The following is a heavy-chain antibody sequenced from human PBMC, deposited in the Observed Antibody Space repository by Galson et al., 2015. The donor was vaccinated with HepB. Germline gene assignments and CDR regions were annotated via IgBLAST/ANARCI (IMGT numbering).Heavy chain of an antibody. V-gene: IGHV3-33*01. D-gene: IGHD6-19*01. J-gene: IGHJ6*02. CDR3: ARVGGGACSSGWEHTIGNYYYYYGMDV. CDR1: GFTFSSYG. CDR2: IWHDGSNK. Sequence: SLRLSCAASGFTFSSYGMHWVRQAPGKGLEWVAVIWHDGSNKYYADSVKGRFTISRDNSKNTLYLQMNSLRAEDTAVYYCARVGGGACSSGWEHTIGNYYYYYGMDVWGQGTTVTVSS.